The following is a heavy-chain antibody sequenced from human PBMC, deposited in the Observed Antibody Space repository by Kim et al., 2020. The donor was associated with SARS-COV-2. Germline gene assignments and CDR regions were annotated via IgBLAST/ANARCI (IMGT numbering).Heavy chain of an antibody. CDR2: T. D-gene: IGHD6-6*01. V-gene: IGHV3-23*01. Sequence: TFSADAVKGRFTMSRDNPKITLYLQMNSLRAEDTAIYYCAKDLAARNTFDYWGQGSLVSVSS. J-gene: IGHJ4*02. CDR3: AKDLAARNTFDY.